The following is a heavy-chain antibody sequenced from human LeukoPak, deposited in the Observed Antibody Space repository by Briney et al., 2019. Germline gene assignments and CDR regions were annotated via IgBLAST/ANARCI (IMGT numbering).Heavy chain of an antibody. Sequence: GGSLRLSCAASGFTFSSYGMNWVRQAPGKGLEWVSYISSSSTIYYADSVKGRFTISRDNAKNSLYLQMNSLRAEDTAVYYCARRVYNSGWYIDYWGQGTLVTVSS. V-gene: IGHV3-48*01. D-gene: IGHD6-19*01. J-gene: IGHJ4*02. CDR1: GFTFSSYG. CDR2: ISSSSTI. CDR3: ARRVYNSGWYIDY.